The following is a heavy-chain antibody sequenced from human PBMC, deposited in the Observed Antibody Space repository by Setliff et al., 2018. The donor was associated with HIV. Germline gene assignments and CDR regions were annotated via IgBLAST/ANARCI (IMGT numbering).Heavy chain of an antibody. J-gene: IGHJ5*02. Sequence: GASVKVSCKASGGTFSSYAISWVRQAPGQGLEWMGRIIPIFGTANYAQKFQGRVTITADKSTSTAYMELSSLRSEDTAVYYCARSGGGYYTKNINWFDPWGQGTLVTVSS. CDR3: ARSGGGYYTKNINWFDP. V-gene: IGHV1-69*06. CDR2: IIPIFGTA. CDR1: GGTFSSYA. D-gene: IGHD3-3*01.